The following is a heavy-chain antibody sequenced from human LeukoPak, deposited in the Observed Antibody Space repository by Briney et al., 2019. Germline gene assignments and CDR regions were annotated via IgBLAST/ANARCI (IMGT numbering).Heavy chain of an antibody. V-gene: IGHV6-1*01. J-gene: IGHJ4*02. CDR2: TYQRSKCYN. Sequence: SQTLSLTSAISGDSVSINSAAWNWIRQSPSRGLEWLGRTYQRSKCYNDYAVSVKSRITINPDISKNQFSLQLNSVTPEDTAVYYCARSPSPYSSGWYFDYWGQGTLVTVSS. D-gene: IGHD6-19*01. CDR3: ARSPSPYSSGWYFDY. CDR1: GDSVSINSAA.